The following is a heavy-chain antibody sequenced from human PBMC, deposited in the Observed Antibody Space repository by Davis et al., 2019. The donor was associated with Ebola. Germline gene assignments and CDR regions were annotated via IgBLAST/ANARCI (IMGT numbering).Heavy chain of an antibody. V-gene: IGHV1-69*13. CDR1: GGTFSSYA. CDR3: ARGRYGSGWDGMDV. CDR2: IIPIFGTA. D-gene: IGHD3-10*01. Sequence: AASVKVSCKASGGTFSSYAISWVRQAPGQGLEWMGGIIPIFGTANYAQKFQGRVTITADESTSTAYMELSSLRSEDTAVYYCARGRYGSGWDGMDVWGQGTMVTVSS. J-gene: IGHJ6*02.